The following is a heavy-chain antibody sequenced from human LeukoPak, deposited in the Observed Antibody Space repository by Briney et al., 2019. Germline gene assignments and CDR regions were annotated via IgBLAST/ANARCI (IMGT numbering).Heavy chain of an antibody. V-gene: IGHV4-39*07. D-gene: IGHD1-26*01. CDR1: GGSISSSSYY. CDR2: IYYSGST. Sequence: SETLSLTCTVSGGSISSSSYYWGWIRQPPGKGLEWIGSIYYSGSTYYNPSLKSRVTISVDTSKNQFSLKLSSVTAADTAVYYCARDRVGATHYYYYYYMDVWGKGTTVTVSS. CDR3: ARDRVGATHYYYYYYMDV. J-gene: IGHJ6*03.